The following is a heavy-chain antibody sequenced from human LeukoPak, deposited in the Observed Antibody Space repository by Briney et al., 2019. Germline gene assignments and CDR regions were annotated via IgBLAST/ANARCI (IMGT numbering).Heavy chain of an antibody. Sequence: ASVKVSCKASGYTFTSYGISWVRQAPGQGLEWMGWISAYNGNTNYAQKLQGRVTMTTDTSTSTAYMELRSLRSDDTAVYYCARNAGVVVMGDDAFDIWGQGTMVTVSS. J-gene: IGHJ3*02. D-gene: IGHD3-22*01. CDR2: ISAYNGNT. V-gene: IGHV1-18*01. CDR1: GYTFTSYG. CDR3: ARNAGVVVMGDDAFDI.